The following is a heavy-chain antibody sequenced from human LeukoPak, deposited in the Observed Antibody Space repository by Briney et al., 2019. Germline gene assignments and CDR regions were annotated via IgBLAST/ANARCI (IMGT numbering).Heavy chain of an antibody. CDR2: ISSSSSYI. J-gene: IGHJ4*02. V-gene: IGHV3-21*04. CDR3: AKVDGSYYKMDY. D-gene: IGHD1-26*01. Sequence: GGSLRLSCAASGFTFSSYSMNWVRQAPGKGLEWVSSISSSSSYIYYADSVKGRFTISRDNSKNTLYLQMNSLRAEDTAVFYCAKVDGSYYKMDYWGQGTLVTVSS. CDR1: GFTFSSYS.